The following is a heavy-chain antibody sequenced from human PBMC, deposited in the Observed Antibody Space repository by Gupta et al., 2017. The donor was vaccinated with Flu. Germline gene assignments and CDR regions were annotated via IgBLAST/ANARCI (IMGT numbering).Heavy chain of an antibody. V-gene: IGHV4-39*01. CDR3: ARHRSGTYYFGDF. CDR1: SRSSYC. Sequence: SRSSYCWGWIRQPPGKGLEWIGSIYYNGDTTYNPSLKSRVSISVDTSNNQFSLELSSVTDADTAVYYCARHRSGTYYFGDFCGQGALVTVSS. J-gene: IGHJ1*01. CDR2: IYYNGDT. D-gene: IGHD1-26*01.